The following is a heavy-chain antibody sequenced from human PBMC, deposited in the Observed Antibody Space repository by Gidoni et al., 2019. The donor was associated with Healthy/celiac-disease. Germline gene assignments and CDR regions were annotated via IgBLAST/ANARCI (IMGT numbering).Heavy chain of an antibody. V-gene: IGHV4-31*03. J-gene: IGHJ5*02. CDR2: IYYSGST. CDR3: ARHKAAAGFHWFDP. D-gene: IGHD6-13*01. Sequence: QVQLKEAGPGRVKPSQTLSPNCTVPARSISSVGYYLTWISQHPGKVLEWIGYIYYSGSTYYNPSLKSRVTLSVDPSKNQFSLTLSSVSAADSSVYYCARHKAAAGFHWFDPWCHGPLVTVSS. CDR1: ARSISSVGYY.